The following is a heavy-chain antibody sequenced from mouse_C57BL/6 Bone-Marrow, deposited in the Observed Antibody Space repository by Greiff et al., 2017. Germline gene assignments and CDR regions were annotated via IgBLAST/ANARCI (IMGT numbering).Heavy chain of an antibody. Sequence: DVHLVESGGGLVKPGGSLKLSCAASGFTFSSYAMSWVRQTPEKRLEWVATISDGGSYTYYPDNVKGRFTISRDNAKNNLYLQMSHLKSEDTAMYYCARDRRNLPYYFDYWGQGTTLTVSS. J-gene: IGHJ2*01. V-gene: IGHV5-4*01. CDR1: GFTFSSYA. D-gene: IGHD2-1*01. CDR3: ARDRRNLPYYFDY. CDR2: ISDGGSYT.